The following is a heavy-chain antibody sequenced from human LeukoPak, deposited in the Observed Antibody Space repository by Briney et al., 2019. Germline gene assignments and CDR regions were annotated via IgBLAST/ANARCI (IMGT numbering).Heavy chain of an antibody. J-gene: IGHJ4*02. D-gene: IGHD3-16*01. V-gene: IGHV4-59*01. Sequence: SETLSLTCTVSGGSISSYYWSWIRQPPGKGLEWIGYIYYSGSTNYNPSLKSRVTISVDTSKNQFSLKLSSVTAADTAVYYCARNLGGYYFGYWGQGTLVTVSS. CDR2: IYYSGST. CDR1: GGSISSYY. CDR3: ARNLGGYYFGY.